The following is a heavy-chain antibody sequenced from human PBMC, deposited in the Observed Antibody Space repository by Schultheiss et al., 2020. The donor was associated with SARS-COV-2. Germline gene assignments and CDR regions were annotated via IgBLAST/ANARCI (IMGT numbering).Heavy chain of an antibody. Sequence: GSLRLSCAVYGGSFSGYYWSWIRQPPGKGLEWIGYIYYSGSTNYNPSLKSRVTISVDTSKNQFSLKLSSVTAADTAVYYCAREGTYYDFWSGLPYYYGMDVWGQGTTVTVSS. J-gene: IGHJ6*02. CDR3: AREGTYYDFWSGLPYYYGMDV. V-gene: IGHV4-59*12. CDR1: GGSFSGYY. D-gene: IGHD3-3*01. CDR2: IYYSGST.